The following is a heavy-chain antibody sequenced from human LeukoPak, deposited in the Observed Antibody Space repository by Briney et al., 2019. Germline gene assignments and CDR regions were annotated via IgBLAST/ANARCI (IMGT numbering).Heavy chain of an antibody. Sequence: PGGSLRLSCAASGLTFSNAWMSWVRQAPGKGLEWVGRIRSKTDGGTTDYAAPVKGRFTISRDDSKNTLYLQMNSLKTEDTAVYYCTTAPYGDYPPYYYYGTDVWGQGTTVTVSS. CDR2: IRSKTDGGTT. V-gene: IGHV3-15*01. CDR1: GLTFSNAW. CDR3: TTAPYGDYPPYYYYGTDV. J-gene: IGHJ6*02. D-gene: IGHD4-17*01.